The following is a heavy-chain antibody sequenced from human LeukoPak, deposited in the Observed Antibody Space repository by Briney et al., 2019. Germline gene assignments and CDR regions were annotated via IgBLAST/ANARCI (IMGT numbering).Heavy chain of an antibody. CDR3: ASDSSGYYSDDAFDI. CDR2: IYSGGST. D-gene: IGHD3-22*01. J-gene: IGHJ3*02. CDR1: GFTFSRYS. V-gene: IGHV3-66*01. Sequence: PGGSLRLSCAASGFTFSRYSMNWVRQAPGKGLEWVSVIYSGGSTYYADSVKGRFTISRDNSKNTLYLQMNSLRAEDTAVYYCASDSSGYYSDDAFDIWGQGTMVAVSS.